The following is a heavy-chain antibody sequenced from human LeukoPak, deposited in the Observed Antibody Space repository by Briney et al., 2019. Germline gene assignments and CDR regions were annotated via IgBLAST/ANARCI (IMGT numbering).Heavy chain of an antibody. J-gene: IGHJ6*03. V-gene: IGHV1-8*01. Sequence: ASVKVSCKASGYTFTSYDINWVQQATGQGLEWMGWMNPNSGNTGYAQKFQGRVTMTRNTSISTAYMELSSLRSEDTAVYYCARILVSIAAAGDYYYMDVWGKGTTVTVSS. CDR3: ARILVSIAAAGDYYYMDV. D-gene: IGHD6-13*01. CDR1: GYTFTSYD. CDR2: MNPNSGNT.